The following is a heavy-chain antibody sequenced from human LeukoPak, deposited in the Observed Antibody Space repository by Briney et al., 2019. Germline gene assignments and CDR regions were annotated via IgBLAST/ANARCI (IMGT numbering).Heavy chain of an antibody. J-gene: IGHJ6*03. D-gene: IGHD2-15*01. CDR1: GGSISSSSYY. Sequence: PSETLSLTCTVSGGSISSSSYYWGWIRQPPGKGLEWIGSIYYSGSTYYNPSLKSRVTISVDTSKNQFSLKLTSVTAADTAVYYCARLGPRVALINFYYYNMDVWGKGTTVTVSS. CDR2: IYYSGST. V-gene: IGHV4-39*01. CDR3: ARLGPRVALINFYYYNMDV.